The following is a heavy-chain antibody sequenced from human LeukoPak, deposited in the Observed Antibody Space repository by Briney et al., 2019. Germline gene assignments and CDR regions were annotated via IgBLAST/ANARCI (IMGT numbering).Heavy chain of an antibody. D-gene: IGHD2-15*01. CDR2: IRSKAYGGTI. CDR3: TRDPYCRSSSCYWGIDY. Sequence: GGSLRLSCTASGFTFGDYAMSWVRQAPGKGLEWVGFIRSKAYGGTIEYAASVKGRFTISRDDSKSIAYLQMNSLKTEDTALYYCTRDPYCRSSSCYWGIDYWGQGTLDTVSS. J-gene: IGHJ4*02. V-gene: IGHV3-49*04. CDR1: GFTFGDYA.